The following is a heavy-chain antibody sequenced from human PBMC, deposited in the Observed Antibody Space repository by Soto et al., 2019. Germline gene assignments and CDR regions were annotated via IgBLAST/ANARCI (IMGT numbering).Heavy chain of an antibody. CDR3: ISTLGARFDY. V-gene: IGHV1-46*03. CDR2: INPSIGTT. J-gene: IGHJ4*02. CDR1: GYPITHPD. Sequence: ASMKVSSQASGYPITHPDIHLVRQAPGQGLEWMGVINPSIGTTTYAQKFQGRVTMTSDTSTSSVYMEVSSLRSEDTAVYYCISTLGARFDYWGQGTLVTVSS. D-gene: IGHD1-26*01.